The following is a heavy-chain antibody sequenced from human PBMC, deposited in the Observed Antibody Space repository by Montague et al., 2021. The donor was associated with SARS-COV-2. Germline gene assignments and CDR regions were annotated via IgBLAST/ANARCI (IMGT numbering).Heavy chain of an antibody. Sequence: SLRLSCAASRFIVSSNYMSWVRQAPGKGLEWVSVIYSGGSTFYADSVKGRFTISRHNSKNTLYLQMNSLRPEDTAVYYCARTLYERGGMDVWGQGTTVTVSS. D-gene: IGHD3-3*01. CDR2: IYSGGST. CDR3: ARTLYERGGMDV. V-gene: IGHV3-53*04. J-gene: IGHJ6*02. CDR1: RFIVSSNY.